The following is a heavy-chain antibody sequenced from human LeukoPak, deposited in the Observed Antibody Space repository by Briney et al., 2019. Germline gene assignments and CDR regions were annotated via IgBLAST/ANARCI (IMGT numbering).Heavy chain of an antibody. CDR2: IYYTGST. D-gene: IGHD3-10*01. CDR3: ATRGGPYYFDY. V-gene: IGHV4-34*01. Sequence: SETLSLTCAVYGGSFSGYYWGWIRQPPGRGLEWIGTIYYTGSTSYNPSLKSRVTISVDTSKNQFSLKLTSVTAADTAVYYCATRGGPYYFDYWGQGTLVTVSS. J-gene: IGHJ4*02. CDR1: GGSFSGYY.